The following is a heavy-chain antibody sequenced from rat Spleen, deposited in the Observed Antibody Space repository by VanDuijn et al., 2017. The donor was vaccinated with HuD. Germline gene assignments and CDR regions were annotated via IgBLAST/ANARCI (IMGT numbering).Heavy chain of an antibody. CDR1: GFTFSNYD. Sequence: EVQLVESGGGLVQPGRSLKLSCAASGFTFSNYDMAWVRQAPTKGLEWVATISYDGITTYYRDSVRGRFTISRDNAKSTLSLQMNSLRSEDTATYYCARLTGGHFDYWGQGVMGTVSS. V-gene: IGHV5-29*01. J-gene: IGHJ2*01. D-gene: IGHD5-1*01. CDR3: ARLTGGHFDY. CDR2: ISYDGITT.